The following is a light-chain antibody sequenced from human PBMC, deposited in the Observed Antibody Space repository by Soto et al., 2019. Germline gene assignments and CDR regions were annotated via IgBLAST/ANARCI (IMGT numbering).Light chain of an antibody. Sequence: QSFLPQPPSASGTPGQRVTISCSGGSSNIGTNTVNWYKQLPGTAPKLLIYNTNQRPAGVHDRFSGSKSGTSASLVISGLRSEDEASYCCATWDDSVSVLFGRGTKLTVL. CDR1: SSNIGTNT. CDR2: NTN. J-gene: IGLJ3*02. V-gene: IGLV1-44*01. CDR3: ATWDDSVSVL.